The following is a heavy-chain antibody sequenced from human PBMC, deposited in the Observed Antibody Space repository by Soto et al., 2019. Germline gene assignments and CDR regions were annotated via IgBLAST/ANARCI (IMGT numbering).Heavy chain of an antibody. CDR3: AKDRGYSSSWYEGYGMDV. CDR1: GFTFSSYG. Sequence: GGSLRLSCAASGFTFSSYGMHWVRQAPGKGLEWVAVISYDGSNKYYADSVKGRFTISRDNSKNTLYLQMNSLRAEDTAVYYCAKDRGYSSSWYEGYGMDVWGQGTTVTVSS. J-gene: IGHJ6*02. V-gene: IGHV3-30*18. CDR2: ISYDGSNK. D-gene: IGHD6-13*01.